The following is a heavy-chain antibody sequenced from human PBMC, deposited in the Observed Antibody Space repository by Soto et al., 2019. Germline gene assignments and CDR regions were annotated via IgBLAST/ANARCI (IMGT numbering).Heavy chain of an antibody. CDR3: AKDLSYSSFGYFDY. D-gene: IGHD3-16*02. CDR2: ISWNSGSI. CDR1: GFTFDDYA. V-gene: IGHV3-9*01. Sequence: PGGSLRLSCAASGFTFDDYAMHWVRQAPGKGLEWVSGISWNSGSIGYADSVKGRFTISRDNAKNSLYLQMNSLRAEDTALYYCAKDLSYSSFGYFDYWGQGTLVTVSS. J-gene: IGHJ4*02.